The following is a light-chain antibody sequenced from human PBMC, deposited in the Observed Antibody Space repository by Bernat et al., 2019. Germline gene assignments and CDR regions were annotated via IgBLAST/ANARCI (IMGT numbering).Light chain of an antibody. CDR3: QQYDNLRIT. Sequence: IQMTQSPSSLSASVGDRATITCQASQDISNYLNWYQQKPGKAPKLLIYDASNLETGVPSRFSGSGSGTDFTFTISSLQPEDIATYYCQQYDNLRITVGHGTRLESK. CDR2: DAS. J-gene: IGKJ5*01. CDR1: QDISNY. V-gene: IGKV1-33*01.